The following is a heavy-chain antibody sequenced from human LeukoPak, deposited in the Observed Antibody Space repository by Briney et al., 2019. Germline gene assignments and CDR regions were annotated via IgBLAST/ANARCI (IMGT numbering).Heavy chain of an antibody. CDR3: STYDSSGLFDY. J-gene: IGHJ4*02. CDR1: GYTFTGYY. V-gene: IGHV1-2*05. CDR2: INPNSGGT. Sequence: ASVKVSCKASGYTFTGYYMHWVRQAPGPGLEWVGRINPNSGGTSYAQKVQGRVTMTRDTSISTAYMELSRLTSDDTVVYYCSTYDSSGLFDYWGQGTLVTVSS. D-gene: IGHD3-22*01.